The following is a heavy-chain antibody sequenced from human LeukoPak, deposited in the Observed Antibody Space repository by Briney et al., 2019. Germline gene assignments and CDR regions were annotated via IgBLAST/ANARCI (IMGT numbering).Heavy chain of an antibody. CDR3: ARHITGATRWFDP. CDR2: IYCSGST. J-gene: IGHJ5*02. D-gene: IGHD1-7*01. V-gene: IGHV4-59*01. CDR1: GGSISSYY. Sequence: PSETLSLTCTVSGGSISSYYWSWIRQPPGKGLEWIGYIYCSGSTNYNPSLRSRVTISVDMSKDQFSLNLSSVTAADTAVYYCARHITGATRWFDPWGQGTLVTVSS.